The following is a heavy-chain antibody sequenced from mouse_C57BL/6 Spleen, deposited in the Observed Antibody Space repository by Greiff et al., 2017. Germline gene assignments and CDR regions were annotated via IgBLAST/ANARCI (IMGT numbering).Heavy chain of an antibody. Sequence: QVQLQQSGAELVKPGASVKMSCKASGYTFTSYWITWVKQRPGQGLEWIGDIYPGSGSTNYNEKFKSKATLTVDTSSSTAYMQLSSLTSEDSAVYYCARGLTTVVDYFDYWGQGTTLTVSS. J-gene: IGHJ2*01. D-gene: IGHD1-1*01. V-gene: IGHV1-55*01. CDR2: IYPGSGST. CDR1: GYTFTSYW. CDR3: ARGLTTVVDYFDY.